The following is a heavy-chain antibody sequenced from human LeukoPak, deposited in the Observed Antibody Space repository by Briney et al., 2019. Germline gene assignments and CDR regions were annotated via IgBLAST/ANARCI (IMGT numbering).Heavy chain of an antibody. D-gene: IGHD3-10*01. Sequence: SETLSLTCTVSGGSISSYYWSWIRQPPGKGLGWIGYTYNSGSSSYSPSFKSRVTISTDTPRNQFFLRLTSVTAADTAVYYCAGYYGSGQWDNWGQGTLVTVSS. V-gene: IGHV4-59*12. CDR2: TYNSGSS. J-gene: IGHJ4*02. CDR3: AGYYGSGQWDN. CDR1: GGSISSYY.